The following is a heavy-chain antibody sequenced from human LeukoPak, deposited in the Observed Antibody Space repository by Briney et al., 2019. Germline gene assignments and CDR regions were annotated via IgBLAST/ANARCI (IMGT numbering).Heavy chain of an antibody. CDR2: INHSGST. D-gene: IGHD2-21*02. CDR3: ARVRLGGFCGGDCPLDY. V-gene: IGHV4-39*07. CDR1: GGFSFMSSSSYY. Sequence: SETLSLTCTVSGGFSFMSSSSYYWGWIRQPPGKGLELIGEINHSGSTNYNPSLKSRVTISVDTSKNQFSLKLSSVTAADTAVYCCARVRLGGFCGGDCPLDYWGQGTLVTVSS. J-gene: IGHJ4*02.